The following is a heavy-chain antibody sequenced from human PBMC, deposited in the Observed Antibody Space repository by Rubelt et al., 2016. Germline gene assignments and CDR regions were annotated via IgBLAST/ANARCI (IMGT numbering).Heavy chain of an antibody. CDR3: ARGVGATGN. V-gene: IGHV3-33*01. J-gene: IGHJ4*02. D-gene: IGHD6-13*01. Sequence: GFTFSSYGMHWVRQAPGKGLEWVAVIWYDGSNKYYADSVKGRFTISRDNSKNTLYLQMNSLRAEDTAVYYCARGVGATGNWGQGTLVTVSS. CDR2: IWYDGSNK. CDR1: GFTFSSYG.